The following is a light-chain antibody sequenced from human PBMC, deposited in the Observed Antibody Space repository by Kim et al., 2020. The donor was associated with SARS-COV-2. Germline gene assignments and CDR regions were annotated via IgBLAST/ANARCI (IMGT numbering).Light chain of an antibody. Sequence: DIVMTQSPDSLAVSLGERATTNCKSSQSVLWSSNNNNLLTWYQQKPGQPPKVLIFWASTRESGVPDRFSASGSGTDFTLTISSVQAEDVAVYYCLQYFKTPFTFGQGTKLEI. CDR3: LQYFKTPFT. V-gene: IGKV4-1*01. CDR1: QSVLWSSNNNNL. CDR2: WAS. J-gene: IGKJ2*01.